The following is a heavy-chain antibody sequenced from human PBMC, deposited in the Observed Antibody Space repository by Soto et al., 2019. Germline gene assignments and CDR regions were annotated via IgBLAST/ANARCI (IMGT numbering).Heavy chain of an antibody. CDR1: VGTFSSYA. V-gene: IGHV1-69*13. CDR2: IIPIFGTA. CDR3: ARAHYYDSSGSAPPYYYYYGMDG. Sequence: SVKVSCKASVGTFSSYAISWVRQAPGQGLEWVGGIIPIFGTANYAQKFQGRVTITADESTSTAYMELSSLRSEDTAVYYCARAHYYDSSGSAPPYYYYYGMDGWGQGTTVTVSS. J-gene: IGHJ6*02. D-gene: IGHD3-22*01.